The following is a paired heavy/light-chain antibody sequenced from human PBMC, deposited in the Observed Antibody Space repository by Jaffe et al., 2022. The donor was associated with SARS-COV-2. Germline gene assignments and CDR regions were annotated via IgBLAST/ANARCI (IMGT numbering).Heavy chain of an antibody. CDR1: GFTFDDYA. V-gene: IGHV3-9*01. CDR2: ISWNSGSI. CDR3: AKGPEGTVVITTNYFDY. D-gene: IGHD3-22*01. J-gene: IGHJ4*02. Sequence: EVQLVESGGGLVQPGRSLRLSCAASGFTFDDYAMHWVRQAPGKGLEWVSGISWNSGSIGYADSVKGRFTISRDNAKNSLYLQMNSLRAEDTALYYCAKGPEGTVVITTNYFDYWGQGTLVTVSS.
Light chain of an antibody. CDR3: QSADSSGTYPWV. CDR2: KDS. V-gene: IGLV3-25*03. Sequence: SYELTQPPSVSVSPGQTARITCSGDALPKQYAYWYQQKPGQAPVLVIYKDSERPSGIPERFSGSSSGTTVTLTISGVQAEDEADYYCQSADSSGTYPWVFGGGTKLTVL. J-gene: IGLJ3*02. CDR1: ALPKQY.